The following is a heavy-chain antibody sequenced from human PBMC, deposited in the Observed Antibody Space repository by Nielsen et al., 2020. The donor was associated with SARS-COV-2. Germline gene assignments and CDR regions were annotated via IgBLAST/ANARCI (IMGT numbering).Heavy chain of an antibody. D-gene: IGHD3-22*01. V-gene: IGHV1-18*01. CDR1: GYTFTSYG. CDR2: ISPYNGDT. J-gene: IGHJ4*02. Sequence: ASVKVSCKASGYTFTSYGFSWVRQAPGQGLEWMGWISPYNGDTKYAQSLQDRVTMTTDTSTTTANMELRGLRPDDTATYYCAREWDDYESSAYDFWGQGTLVIVSP. CDR3: AREWDDYESSAYDF.